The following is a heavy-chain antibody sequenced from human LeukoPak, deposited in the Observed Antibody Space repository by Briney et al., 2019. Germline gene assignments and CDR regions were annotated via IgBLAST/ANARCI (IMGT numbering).Heavy chain of an antibody. Sequence: SETLSLTCAVYGGSFSGYYWSWIRQPPGKGLEWIGEINHSGSTNYNPSLKSRVTISVDTSKNQFSLKLSSVTAADTAVYYCAREDVGPYDSSGYYSGDAFDIWGQGTMVTVSS. V-gene: IGHV4-34*01. CDR3: AREDVGPYDSSGYYSGDAFDI. D-gene: IGHD3-22*01. CDR2: INHSGST. J-gene: IGHJ3*02. CDR1: GGSFSGYY.